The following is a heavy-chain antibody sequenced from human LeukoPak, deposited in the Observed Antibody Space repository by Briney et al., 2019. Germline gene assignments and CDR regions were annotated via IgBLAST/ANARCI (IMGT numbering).Heavy chain of an antibody. CDR2: ISAYNGNT. CDR3: ARDLGYCSGGSCYRRGWFDP. D-gene: IGHD2-15*01. J-gene: IGHJ5*02. CDR1: GYTFTSYG. V-gene: IGHV1-18*01. Sequence: ASVKVSCKASGYTFTSYGISWVRQAPGQGLEWMGWISAYNGNTNYAQKLQGRVTMTTDTSTSTAYMELRSLRSDDTAVYYCARDLGYCSGGSCYRRGWFDPWGQGTLVTVSS.